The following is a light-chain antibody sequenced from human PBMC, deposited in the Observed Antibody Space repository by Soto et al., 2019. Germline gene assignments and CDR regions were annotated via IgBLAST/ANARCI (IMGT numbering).Light chain of an antibody. CDR1: QSVSIY. Sequence: EVVLTQSPATLSLSPGETATLSCRASQSVSIYLAWYQKKPGQAPRLLIYDATNRATGIPARFRGSGSGTDFTLSISRLEPEDFAVYYCQQYGVSPTFGGGTKVDIK. CDR3: QQYGVSPT. J-gene: IGKJ4*01. CDR2: DAT. V-gene: IGKV3-11*01.